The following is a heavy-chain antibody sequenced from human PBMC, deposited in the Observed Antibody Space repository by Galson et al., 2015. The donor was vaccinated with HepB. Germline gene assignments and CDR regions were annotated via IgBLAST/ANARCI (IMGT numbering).Heavy chain of an antibody. V-gene: IGHV1-2*04. CDR1: GYTFTGNY. D-gene: IGHD2-2*02. CDR3: ARGATYCRSTSCYNMDY. Sequence: SVKVSCKASGYTFTGNYMHWVRQAPGQGLEWLGWINPNTGGTNYAQKFQGWVTMTRDTSISTAYMELSRLRSDDTAVYYCARGATYCRSTSCYNMDYWGQGTLVTVSS. J-gene: IGHJ4*02. CDR2: INPNTGGT.